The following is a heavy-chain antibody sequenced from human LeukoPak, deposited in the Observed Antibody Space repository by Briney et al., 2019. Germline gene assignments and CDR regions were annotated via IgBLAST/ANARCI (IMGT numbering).Heavy chain of an antibody. V-gene: IGHV4-39*07. D-gene: IGHD2-8*01. CDR1: GGSISSSGYY. CDR3: ARFCVWPYYFDY. J-gene: IGHJ4*02. Sequence: PSETLSLTCTVSGGSISSSGYYWGWTRQPPGKGLEWIGSIYSSGNPYYNPSLKSRVTISVDTSKNQFSLKLSSVTAADTAVYYCARFCVWPYYFDYWGQGTLVTVSS. CDR2: IYSSGNP.